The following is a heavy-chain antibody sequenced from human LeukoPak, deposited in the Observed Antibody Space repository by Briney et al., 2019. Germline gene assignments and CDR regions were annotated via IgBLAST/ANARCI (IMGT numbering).Heavy chain of an antibody. J-gene: IGHJ4*02. CDR2: IYYSGST. CDR1: GGSISSGDYY. CDR3: ARGHDYGDYVSETIFDY. V-gene: IGHV4-30-4*01. D-gene: IGHD4-17*01. Sequence: SQTLSLTCTVSGGSISSGDYYWSWIRQPPGKGLEWIGYIYYSGSTYYNPSLKSRVTISVDTSKNQFSLKLSSVTAADTAVYYCARGHDYGDYVSETIFDYWGQGTLVTVSS.